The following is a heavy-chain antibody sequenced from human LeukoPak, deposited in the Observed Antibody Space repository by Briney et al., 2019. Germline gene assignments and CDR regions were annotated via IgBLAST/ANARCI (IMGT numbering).Heavy chain of an antibody. J-gene: IGHJ3*02. CDR3: RKGGWFGQSPSDVFDM. CDR2: VSVKGGII. D-gene: IGHD3-10*01. CDR1: GFPLSSHG. V-gene: IGHV3-23*01. Sequence: GGPLTRPCAASGFPLSSHGMHWVPPAPGKGLEWVSGVSVKGGIIKHADPVKGRFTISRDNSKNTLYMQMNSLRAEDTAVYYCRKGGWFGQSPSDVFDMWGEGTMVTVSS.